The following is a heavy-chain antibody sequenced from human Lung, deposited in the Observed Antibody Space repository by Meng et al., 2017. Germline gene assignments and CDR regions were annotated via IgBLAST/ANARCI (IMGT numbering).Heavy chain of an antibody. CDR3: ARDEDISAAGKLFGDY. CDR2: INPKSGDT. J-gene: IGHJ4*02. Sequence: QWRLWQLWAEVKKPGASVKASCKPSGYNFPDYYIHWVRRAPGQGLEWMGRINPKSGDTHYAQKFQARVTMTGDTSISTAYMELSGLRSDDTAMYYCARDEDISAAGKLFGDYWGQGTLVTVSS. D-gene: IGHD6-25*01. CDR1: GYNFPDYY. V-gene: IGHV1-2*06.